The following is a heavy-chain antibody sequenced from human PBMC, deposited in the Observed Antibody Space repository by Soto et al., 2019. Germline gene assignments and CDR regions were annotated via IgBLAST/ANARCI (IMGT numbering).Heavy chain of an antibody. J-gene: IGHJ3*02. CDR3: ARDLSGIADDAFDI. Sequence: QVQLVQSGAEVKKPGSSVKVSCKASGGTFSSYAISWVRQAPGQVLEWMGGIIPIFGTANYAQKFQGRVTITADEYTSRAYIELSSLRSEDTAVYYCARDLSGIADDAFDIWGQGTMVTVSS. V-gene: IGHV1-69*12. CDR1: GGTFSSYA. D-gene: IGHD6-13*01. CDR2: IIPIFGTA.